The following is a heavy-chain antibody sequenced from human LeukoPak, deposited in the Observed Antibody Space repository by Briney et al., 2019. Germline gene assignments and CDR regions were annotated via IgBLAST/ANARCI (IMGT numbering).Heavy chain of an antibody. CDR2: IRYDGSDK. V-gene: IGHV3-30*02. CDR1: GFTFSSSG. D-gene: IGHD2/OR15-2a*01. CDR3: AKDNPIEEVPGLGPGS. J-gene: IGHJ5*02. Sequence: GGSLRLSCAASGFTFSSSGMHWVRQAPGKGLEWVAFIRYDGSDKFYADSVKGRFTISRDNSKNTLYLQLYSLRTDDTAVYYCAKDNPIEEVPGLGPGSWGQGTLVTVSS.